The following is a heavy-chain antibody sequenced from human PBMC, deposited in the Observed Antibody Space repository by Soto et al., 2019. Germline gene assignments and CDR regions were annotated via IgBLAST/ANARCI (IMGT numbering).Heavy chain of an antibody. D-gene: IGHD3-22*01. J-gene: IGHJ4*02. V-gene: IGHV4-59*01. CDR1: GGSMSSYY. CDR3: ARASAMIVVTD. Sequence: SETLSVTCTVSGGSMSSYYWSWIRQPPGKGLEWIAYIYYSGSTNYNPSLKSRVTISVDTSKNQFSLKLSAVTAADTAVYYCARASAMIVVTDWGQGTLVTVSS. CDR2: IYYSGST.